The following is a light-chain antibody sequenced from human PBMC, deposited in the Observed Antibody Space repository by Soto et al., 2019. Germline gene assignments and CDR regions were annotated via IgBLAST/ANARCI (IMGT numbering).Light chain of an antibody. V-gene: IGLV2-23*02. J-gene: IGLJ1*01. CDR2: XFT. Sequence: QSVLTQPASVSGSPGQSITISCTGTNSDRGTYNLVSWYEQHPGKAXKTIXYXFTKRPSGVSKRFSGSKSGNTASLTISGLQAEDEADYYCCSYVGSNIFYVFGTGTKVTVL. CDR1: NSDRGTYNL. CDR3: CSYVGSNIFYV.